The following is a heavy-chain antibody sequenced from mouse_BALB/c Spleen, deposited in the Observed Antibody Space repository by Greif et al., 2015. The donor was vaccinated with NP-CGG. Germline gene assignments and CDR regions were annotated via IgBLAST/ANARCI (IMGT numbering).Heavy chain of an antibody. CDR3: TRKGWLLNAMDY. CDR1: GYTFTSYY. Sequence: QVQLKESGAELVKPGASVKLSCKASGYTFTSYYMYWVKQRPGQGLEWIGEINPSNGGTNFNEKFKSKATLTVDKSSSTAYMQLSSLTSEDSAVYYCTRKGWLLNAMDYWGQGTSVTVSS. D-gene: IGHD2-3*01. V-gene: IGHV1S81*02. J-gene: IGHJ4*01. CDR2: INPSNGGT.